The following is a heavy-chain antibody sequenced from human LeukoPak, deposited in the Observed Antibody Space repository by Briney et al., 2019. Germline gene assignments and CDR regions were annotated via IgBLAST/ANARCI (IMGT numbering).Heavy chain of an antibody. V-gene: IGHV3-23*05. J-gene: IGHJ4*02. CDR3: ASRIATAGSVDY. D-gene: IGHD6-13*01. Sequence: GGSLRLSCAASGFTFSSYAMSWVRQAPGKGLEWVSVIYSSGSTYYADSVKGRFSISRDNSKNTLHLQMNTLRAEDTAVYYCASRIATAGSVDYWGQGTLVTVSS. CDR1: GFTFSSYA. CDR2: IYSSGST.